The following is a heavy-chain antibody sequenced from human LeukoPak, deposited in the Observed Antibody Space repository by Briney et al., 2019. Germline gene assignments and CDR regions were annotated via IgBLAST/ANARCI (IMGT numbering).Heavy chain of an antibody. CDR1: GDSVSTNSAS. CDR3: ARLVGASWFDS. D-gene: IGHD1-26*01. J-gene: IGHJ5*01. V-gene: IGHV6-1*01. Sequence: SQTLSLTCAISGDSVSTNSASWTWLRQSPSRGLEWLGRTYYRSKWSNDYAVSMKSRITINPDTSKNQFSLQLNSVTPEDTAVYYCARLVGASWFDSWGQGTLVTVSS. CDR2: TYYRSKWSN.